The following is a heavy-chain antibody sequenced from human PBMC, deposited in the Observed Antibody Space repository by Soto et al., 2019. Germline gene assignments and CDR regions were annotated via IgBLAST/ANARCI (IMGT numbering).Heavy chain of an antibody. CDR2: INVEGTYS. D-gene: IGHD1-1*01. J-gene: IGHJ4*02. CDR3: ARDCTPDDTPGDDFDY. CDR1: GFTFTNYW. V-gene: IGHV3-74*01. Sequence: EVQLVESGGGVVQPGGSLRLSCAASGFTFTNYWMHWVRQVPGKGLAWVARINVEGTYSSYADFAKGRFTISRDDAKNTVYLQMNSLSAEDTAVYYCARDCTPDDTPGDDFDYWGQGTLVTVSP.